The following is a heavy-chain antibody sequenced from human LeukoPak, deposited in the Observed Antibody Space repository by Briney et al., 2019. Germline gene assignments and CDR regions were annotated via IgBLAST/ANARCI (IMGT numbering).Heavy chain of an antibody. CDR1: GFTFSSYD. D-gene: IGHD3-16*01. J-gene: IGHJ4*02. CDR2: IWYDGSNK. V-gene: IGHV3-33*01. Sequence: GGSLRLSCAASGFTFSSYDMHWVRQAPGKRLEWVAVIWYDGSNKYYADSVKGRFTISRDNSKNTLYLQMNSLRVEDTAVYYCARAYEGYAYVDYWGQGTLATVSS. CDR3: ARAYEGYAYVDY.